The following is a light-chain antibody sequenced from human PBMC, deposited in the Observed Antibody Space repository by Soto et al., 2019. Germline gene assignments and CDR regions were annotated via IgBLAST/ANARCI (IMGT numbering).Light chain of an antibody. CDR3: QQYGSSPRT. J-gene: IGKJ1*01. V-gene: IGKV3-20*01. CDR2: AAS. Sequence: EIVLTQSPGTLSLSPGERATLSCRASQSVSSNYLAWYQQKPGQAPRLLIYAASSRATGIPDRFSGSGSGTDCTLTISRLEPEDFAVYFCQQYGSSPRTFGQGTKVDIK. CDR1: QSVSSNY.